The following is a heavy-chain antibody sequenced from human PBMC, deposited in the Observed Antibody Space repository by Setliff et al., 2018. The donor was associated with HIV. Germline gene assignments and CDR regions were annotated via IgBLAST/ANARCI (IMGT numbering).Heavy chain of an antibody. J-gene: IGHJ5*02. CDR3: ARGGDGSGRYELDP. Sequence: GGSLRLSCRGFRTTFSGYGLNWVRQAPGKGLEWVAVISFDGSSKYYADSVKGRFTISRDNSEGTLYLKANSLRIEDTAMYYCARGGDGSGRYELDPWGQGTMVTVSS. V-gene: IGHV3-30*03. CDR1: RTTFSGYG. D-gene: IGHD3-10*01. CDR2: ISFDGSSK.